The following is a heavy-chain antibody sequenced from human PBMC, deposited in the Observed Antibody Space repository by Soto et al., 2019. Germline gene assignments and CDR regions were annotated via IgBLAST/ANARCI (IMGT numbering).Heavy chain of an antibody. D-gene: IGHD6-6*01. V-gene: IGHV4-59*01. CDR1: GGSISSYY. CDR2: IYYSGST. CDR3: ARSEGRYSSSSGFDP. Sequence: SETLSLTCTVSGGSISSYYWSWIRQPPGKGLEWIGYIYYSGSTNYNPSLKSRVTISVDTSKNQFSLKLSSVTAADTTVYYCARSEGRYSSSSGFDPWGQGTLVTVSS. J-gene: IGHJ5*02.